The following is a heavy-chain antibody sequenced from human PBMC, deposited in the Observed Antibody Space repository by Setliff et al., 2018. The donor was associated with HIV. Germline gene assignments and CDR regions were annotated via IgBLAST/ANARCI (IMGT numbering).Heavy chain of an antibody. CDR3: ARSIHGGGSEPFDT. CDR2: IYDTGST. D-gene: IGHD3-10*01. V-gene: IGHV4-4*07. CDR1: GGSIGGFY. Sequence: SETLSLTCTVSGGSIGGFYWNWIRQSAGKGLQWIGRIYDTGSTKYNPSLKSRLTMSVDSSGNQFSLTLTSVTAADTAIYYCARSIHGGGSEPFDTWGQGILVTVSS. J-gene: IGHJ5*02.